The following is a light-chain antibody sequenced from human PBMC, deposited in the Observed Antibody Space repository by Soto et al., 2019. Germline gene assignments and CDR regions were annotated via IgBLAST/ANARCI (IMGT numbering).Light chain of an antibody. CDR2: EVT. V-gene: IGLV2-8*01. CDR3: SSLADGGNPVL. J-gene: IGLJ2*01. CDR1: SSDVGGYNY. Sequence: QSALTQPPSASGSLGQSVTISCSGTSSDVGGYNYVSWHQQPPGKAPKVMIYEVTKRPPGVPDRFSGSKSGNTASLTVSGLQSEDEADYYCSSLADGGNPVLLGGGTKVTVL.